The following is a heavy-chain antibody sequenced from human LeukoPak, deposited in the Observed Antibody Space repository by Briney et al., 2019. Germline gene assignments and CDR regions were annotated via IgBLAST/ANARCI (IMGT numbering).Heavy chain of an antibody. V-gene: IGHV3-30*02. CDR1: GFSFSGYG. D-gene: IGHD2-8*01. CDR3: AKDRCSNGIGCYYYYMDV. Sequence: PGGSPRLSCAAPGFSFSGYGMHWVRQAPGKGLEWVAYIQHDGSNQQYADSVKGRFSISRDSSKNILYLQMNSLRAEDTAVYYCAKDRCSNGIGCYYYYMDVWGKGTTVTISS. CDR2: IQHDGSNQ. J-gene: IGHJ6*04.